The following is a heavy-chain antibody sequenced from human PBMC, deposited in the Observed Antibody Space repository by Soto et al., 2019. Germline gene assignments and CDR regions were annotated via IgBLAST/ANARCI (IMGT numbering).Heavy chain of an antibody. CDR3: TKDQGISFRASDH. J-gene: IGHJ4*02. Sequence: GGSLRLSCAASGFTFSDYGMNWVRQAPGKGLEWVAVISYDGTIEYYVDSVKGRFTISRDNSKNTLYLQMNSLRLEDTALYYCTKDQGISFRASDHWGQGTLVTVSS. CDR2: ISYDGTIE. D-gene: IGHD3-10*01. V-gene: IGHV3-30*18. CDR1: GFTFSDYG.